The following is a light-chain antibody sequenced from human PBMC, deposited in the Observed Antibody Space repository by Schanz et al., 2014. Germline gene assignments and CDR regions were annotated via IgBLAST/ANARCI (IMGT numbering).Light chain of an antibody. V-gene: IGLV2-14*01. J-gene: IGLJ2*01. CDR1: TSDVGGYNY. CDR3: CSYAGGALVL. CDR2: DVS. Sequence: QSALTQPASVSGSPGQSITISCTGTTSDVGGYNYVSWYQQHPGKAPKLMIYDVSNRPSGVSNRFSGSKSGNTASLTISGLQAEDEADYYCCSYAGGALVLFGGGTKLTVL.